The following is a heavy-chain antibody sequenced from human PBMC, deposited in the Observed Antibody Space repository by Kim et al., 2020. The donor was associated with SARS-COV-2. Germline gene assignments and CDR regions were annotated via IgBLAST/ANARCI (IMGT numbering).Heavy chain of an antibody. D-gene: IGHD6-6*01. CDR2: IYYSGST. CDR3: ARVTVVVARPHYFDY. Sequence: SETLSLTCTVSGGSISSGGYYWSWIRQHPGKGLEWIGYIYYSGSTYYNPSLKSRVTISVDTSKNQFSLKLSSVTAADTAVYYCARVTVVVARPHYFDYWGQGTLVTVSS. V-gene: IGHV4-31*03. J-gene: IGHJ4*02. CDR1: GGSISSGGYY.